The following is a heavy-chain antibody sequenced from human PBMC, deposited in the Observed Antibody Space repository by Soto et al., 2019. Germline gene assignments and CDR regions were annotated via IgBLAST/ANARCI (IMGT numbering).Heavy chain of an antibody. J-gene: IGHJ3*02. CDR2: ISWNSGSI. D-gene: IGHD2-15*01. V-gene: IGHV3-9*01. CDR1: GFTFDDYA. CDR3: ARGENPGGYCSGGSCYGAFDI. Sequence: DVQLVESGGGLVQPGRSLRLSCAASGFTFDDYAMHWVRQAPGKGLEWVSGISWNSGSIGYADSVKGRFTISRDNAKNSLYLQMNSLRAEDTALYYCARGENPGGYCSGGSCYGAFDIWGQGTMVTVSS.